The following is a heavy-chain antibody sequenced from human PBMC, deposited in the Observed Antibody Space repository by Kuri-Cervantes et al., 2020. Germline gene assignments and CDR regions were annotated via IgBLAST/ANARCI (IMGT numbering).Heavy chain of an antibody. V-gene: IGHV3-30-3*01. CDR1: GFTFSTYA. Sequence: GESLKISCAASGFTFSTYAMHWVRQAPGKGLEWVAVLSYDGDNKYSADSVKGRFTISRDNSKNTLYLQMNSLRPEDTALYYCARVRSSSWFGEIDYWGQGTLVTVSS. CDR3: ARVRSSSWFGEIDY. J-gene: IGHJ4*02. CDR2: LSYDGDNK. D-gene: IGHD6-13*01.